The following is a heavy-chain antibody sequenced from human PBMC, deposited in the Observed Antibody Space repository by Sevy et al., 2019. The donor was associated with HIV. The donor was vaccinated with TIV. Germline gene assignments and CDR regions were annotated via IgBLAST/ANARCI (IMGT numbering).Heavy chain of an antibody. CDR3: TTVHHSIVGGSEFDY. V-gene: IGHV3-15*01. CDR1: GFTFSNAW. CDR2: IKSKTDGGTT. J-gene: IGHJ4*02. D-gene: IGHD1-26*01. Sequence: GGSLRLSCAASGFTFSNAWMSWVRQAPGKGLEWVGRIKSKTDGGTTDYAAPVKGRFTISSDDSKNTLYLQMNSLKTEDTAVYYCTTVHHSIVGGSEFDYWGQGTLVTVSS.